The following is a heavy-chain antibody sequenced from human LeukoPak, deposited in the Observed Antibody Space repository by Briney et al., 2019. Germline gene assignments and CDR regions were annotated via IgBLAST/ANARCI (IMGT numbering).Heavy chain of an antibody. CDR2: TYYIGSP. V-gene: IGHV4-59*01. CDR3: ARDRHDSTGYYYDY. CDR1: GGSMNSYY. D-gene: IGHD3-22*01. Sequence: SETLSLTCSVSGGSMNSYYWSWIRQSPGKGLERIGYTYYIGSPNYNPSLKSRVTISVDTSKNQFSLRLTSVTAADTAVYYCARDRHDSTGYYYDYWGQGALVTVSS. J-gene: IGHJ4*02.